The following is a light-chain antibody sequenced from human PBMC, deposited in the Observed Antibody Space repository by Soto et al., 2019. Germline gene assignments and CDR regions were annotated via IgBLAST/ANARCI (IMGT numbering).Light chain of an antibody. CDR2: EDN. CDR1: SSNIGIDF. CDR3: GAWDISLSGGV. J-gene: IGLJ3*02. Sequence: QSVLTQPPLVSAAPGQEVTISCSGSSSNIGIDFVSWYQHLPGTAPKLLIYEDNKRPSWIPDRFSGSKSGTLATLVITGLQTGDEADYYCGAWDISLSGGVFGGGTKLTVL. V-gene: IGLV1-51*02.